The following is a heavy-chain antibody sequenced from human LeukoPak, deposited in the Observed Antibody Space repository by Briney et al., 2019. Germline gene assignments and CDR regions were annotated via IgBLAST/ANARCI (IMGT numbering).Heavy chain of an antibody. CDR2: ISYDGSNK. J-gene: IGHJ3*02. CDR1: GFTFSSYS. CDR3: ASQGSSGAFDI. V-gene: IGHV3-30*03. Sequence: GGSLRLSCAASGFTFSSYSMNWVRQAPGKGLEWVAVISYDGSNKYYADSVKGRFTISRDNSKNTLYLQMNSLRAEDTAVYYCASQGSSGAFDIWGQGTMVTVSS. D-gene: IGHD3-10*01.